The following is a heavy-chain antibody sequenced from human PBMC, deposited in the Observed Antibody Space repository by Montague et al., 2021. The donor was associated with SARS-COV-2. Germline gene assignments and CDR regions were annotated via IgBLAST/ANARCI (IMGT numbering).Heavy chain of an antibody. V-gene: IGHV4-39*07. CDR1: GGSISSSSYY. CDR3: ARGSAPSITIFGVVIRQQNPRYYYYGMDV. Sequence: SETLSLTCTVSGGSISSSSYYWGWIRQPPGKGLEWIGSIYYSGSTYYNPSLESRVTISVDTSKNQFSLKLSSVTAADTAVYYCARGSAPSITIFGVVIRQQNPRYYYYGMDVWGQGTTVTVSS. D-gene: IGHD3-3*01. CDR2: IYYSGST. J-gene: IGHJ6*02.